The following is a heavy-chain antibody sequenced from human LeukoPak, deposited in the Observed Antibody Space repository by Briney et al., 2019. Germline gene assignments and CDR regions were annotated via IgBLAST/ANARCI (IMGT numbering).Heavy chain of an antibody. CDR3: ARSRGNSGSYPLDY. V-gene: IGHV3-48*01. CDR1: EFTFSSYS. D-gene: IGHD1-26*01. Sequence: GGSLILSCAASEFTFSSYSMNWVRQAPGKGLEWVSYISSSSSTIYYAESVKGRFTISRDNAKNSLYLQMNSLRVEDTAVYYCARSRGNSGSYPLDYWGQGTLVTVSS. CDR2: ISSSSSTI. J-gene: IGHJ4*02.